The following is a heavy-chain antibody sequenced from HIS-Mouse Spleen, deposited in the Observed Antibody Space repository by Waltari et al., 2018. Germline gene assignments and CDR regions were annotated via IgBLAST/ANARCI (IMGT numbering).Heavy chain of an antibody. CDR1: GFTFRSYG. CDR3: AKDKHHAFDY. CDR2: ISYDGSNK. V-gene: IGHV3-30*18. Sequence: QVQLVESGGGVVQPGRSLRPSCAASGFTFRSYGMPWVRQAPGKGLEWVAVISYDGSNKYYADSVKGRFTISRDNSKNTLYLQMNSLRAEDTAVYYCAKDKHHAFDYWGQGTLVTVSS. J-gene: IGHJ4*02.